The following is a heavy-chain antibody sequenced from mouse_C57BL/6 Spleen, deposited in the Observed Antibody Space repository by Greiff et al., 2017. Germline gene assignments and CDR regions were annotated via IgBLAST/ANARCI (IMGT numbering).Heavy chain of an antibody. CDR1: GFTFTDYY. CDR2: IRNKANGYTT. Sequence: EVHLVESGGGLVQPGGSLSLSCAASGFTFTDYYMSWVRQPPGKALEWLGFIRNKANGYTTEYSASVKGRFTISRDNSQSILYLQMNALRAEDSATYYCARNYGSSSGFDYWGQGTTLTVSS. V-gene: IGHV7-3*01. J-gene: IGHJ2*01. CDR3: ARNYGSSSGFDY. D-gene: IGHD1-1*01.